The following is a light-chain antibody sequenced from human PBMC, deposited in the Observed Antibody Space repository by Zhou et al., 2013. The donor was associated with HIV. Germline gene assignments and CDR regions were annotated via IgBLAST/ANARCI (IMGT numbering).Light chain of an antibody. CDR2: TAS. CDR1: QSVSSD. CDR3: QQRSNWPPGLT. J-gene: IGKJ4*01. Sequence: EIVLTQSPATLSLSPGERATLSCRASQSVSSDLAWYQQKPGQTPRLIIYTASTRATDTPARFSGSGSGTDFTLTISSLEPEDFAVYYCQQRSNWPPGLTFGGGTKVKIK. V-gene: IGKV3-11*01.